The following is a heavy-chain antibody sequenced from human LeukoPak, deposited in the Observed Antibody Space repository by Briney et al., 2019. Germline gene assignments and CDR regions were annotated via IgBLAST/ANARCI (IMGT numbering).Heavy chain of an antibody. V-gene: IGHV3-48*01. CDR3: VKYSSGWHLDY. Sequence: PGGSLRPSCAASGFTFSSYSMNWVRQAPGKGLEWVSYISSSSNTIYYADSVKGRFTISRDNAKNSLYLQMNSLRAEDTALYYCVKYSSGWHLDYWGQGTLVTVSS. J-gene: IGHJ4*02. D-gene: IGHD6-19*01. CDR1: GFTFSSYS. CDR2: ISSSSNTI.